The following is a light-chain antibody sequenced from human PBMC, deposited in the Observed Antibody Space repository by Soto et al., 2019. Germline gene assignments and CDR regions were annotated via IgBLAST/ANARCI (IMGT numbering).Light chain of an antibody. V-gene: IGLV2-14*03. J-gene: IGLJ1*01. CDR1: SSDVGGYNY. Sequence: QSVLTQPAPVSGSPGQSITISCTGISSDVGGYNYVSWYQQLPGKAPKLIIYDVSNRPSGVSNRFSASKSANAASLTISGLQAEDEADYYCSSYTSSSTLYVFGTGTKLTVL. CDR3: SSYTSSSTLYV. CDR2: DVS.